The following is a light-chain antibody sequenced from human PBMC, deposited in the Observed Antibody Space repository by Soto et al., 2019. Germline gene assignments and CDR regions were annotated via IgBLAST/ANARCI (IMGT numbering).Light chain of an antibody. J-gene: IGKJ1*01. CDR2: AAS. Sequence: DIQMTQCPSSLSASVGDRVTITCRASKSISSYLNWYQQKPGKAPKLLIYAASSLQSGVPSRFSGSGSGTDFTLTISSLQPEDFATYYCQQSYSTPWTFGQGTKVEIK. V-gene: IGKV1-39*01. CDR1: KSISSY. CDR3: QQSYSTPWT.